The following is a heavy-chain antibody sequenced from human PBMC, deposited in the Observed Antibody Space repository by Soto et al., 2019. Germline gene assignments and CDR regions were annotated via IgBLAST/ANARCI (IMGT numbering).Heavy chain of an antibody. CDR1: GGSVSSGSYY. V-gene: IGHV4-61*01. J-gene: IGHJ4*02. CDR2: FYYSGST. CDR3: ARRYGGTFDY. Sequence: PSETLSLTCTVSGGSVSSGSYYWSWIRQPPGKGLEWIGYFYYSGSTNYNPSLKSRVTISVDTSKNQFSLKLSSVTAADTAVYYCARRYGGTFDYWGQGTLVTVSS. D-gene: IGHD2-15*01.